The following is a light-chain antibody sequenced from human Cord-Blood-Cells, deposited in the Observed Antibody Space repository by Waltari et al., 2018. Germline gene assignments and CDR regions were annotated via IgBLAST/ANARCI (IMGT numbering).Light chain of an antibody. CDR1: QSVSSY. CDR3: QQRSNWPPF. Sequence: EIVLTQSQSTRSLSPGERATLSCRASQSVSSYLAWSQQKPGQAPRLLIHDASNRATGIPARFSGSGSGTDFTLTISSLEPEDFAVYYCQQRSNWPPFFGPGTKGDIK. CDR2: DAS. V-gene: IGKV3-11*01. J-gene: IGKJ3*01.